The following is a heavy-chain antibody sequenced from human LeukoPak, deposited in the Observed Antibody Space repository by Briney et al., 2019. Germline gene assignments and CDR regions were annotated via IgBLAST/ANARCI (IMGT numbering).Heavy chain of an antibody. Sequence: SETLSLTCTVSGGSISSYYWSWIRQPPGKGLEWIGYIYTSGSTNYNPSLKSRVTISVDTSKNQFSLKLSSVTAADTAVYYCARLQQLRQSTESENWFDPWGQGTLVTVSS. J-gene: IGHJ5*02. CDR3: ARLQQLRQSTESENWFDP. CDR2: IYTSGST. D-gene: IGHD1-1*01. CDR1: GGSISSYY. V-gene: IGHV4-4*09.